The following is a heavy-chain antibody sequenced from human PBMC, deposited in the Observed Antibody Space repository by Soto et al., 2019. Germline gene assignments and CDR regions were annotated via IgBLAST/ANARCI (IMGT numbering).Heavy chain of an antibody. CDR1: GGTFSSYA. Sequence: QVQLVQSGAEVKKPGSSVKVSCKASGGTFSSYAISWVRQAPGQGLEWMGGIIPIFGTANYAQKFQGRVTIPADKTASTAYMGLSSMRSDDRVVYYCARDPGMTRYCSSTSCYGYYYYGMDVWGQGTTVTVSS. CDR2: IIPIFGTA. CDR3: ARDPGMTRYCSSTSCYGYYYYGMDV. J-gene: IGHJ6*02. V-gene: IGHV1-69*06. D-gene: IGHD2-2*01.